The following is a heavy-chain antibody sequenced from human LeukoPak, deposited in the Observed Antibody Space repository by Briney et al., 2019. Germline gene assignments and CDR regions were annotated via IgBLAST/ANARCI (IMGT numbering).Heavy chain of an antibody. D-gene: IGHD6-19*01. V-gene: IGHV1-69*05. Sequence: SVKVSCKASGGTFSIYAISWVRQAPGQGLEWMGGIIPIFGTANYAQKFQGRVAITTDESTSTAYMELSSLRSEDTAVYYCARALGYSSGWYPFDYWGQGTLVTVSS. CDR2: IIPIFGTA. J-gene: IGHJ4*02. CDR3: ARALGYSSGWYPFDY. CDR1: GGTFSIYA.